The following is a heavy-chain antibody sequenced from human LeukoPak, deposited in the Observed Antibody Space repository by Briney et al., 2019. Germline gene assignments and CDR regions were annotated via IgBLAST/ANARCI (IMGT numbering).Heavy chain of an antibody. J-gene: IGHJ4*02. Sequence: GGSLRLSCAASGFTFSSYAMTWVRQAPGKGLEWVSSISSSSSYIYYADSVKGRFTISRDNAKNSLYLQMNNLRAEDTAVYYCARGLGVVINNWGQGTLVTVSS. CDR1: GFTFSSYA. CDR3: ARGLGVVINN. D-gene: IGHD3-22*01. V-gene: IGHV3-21*04. CDR2: ISSSSSYI.